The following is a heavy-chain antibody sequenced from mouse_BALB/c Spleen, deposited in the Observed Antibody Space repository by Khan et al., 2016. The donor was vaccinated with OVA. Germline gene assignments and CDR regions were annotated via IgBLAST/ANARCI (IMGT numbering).Heavy chain of an antibody. CDR3: TRRGLYGIFPY. J-gene: IGHJ3*01. CDR2: INPSTGYT. CDR1: GYSFTTYW. V-gene: IGHV1-7*01. D-gene: IGHD2-1*01. Sequence: VQLQESGAELAKPAASVKMSCQASGYSFTTYWMHWIKQRPGQGLEWIGYINPSTGYTEYNQIFKDKATLNANESSSTALMQLSSLTYEDSADYYCTRRGLYGIFPYWGQGTLVTVSA.